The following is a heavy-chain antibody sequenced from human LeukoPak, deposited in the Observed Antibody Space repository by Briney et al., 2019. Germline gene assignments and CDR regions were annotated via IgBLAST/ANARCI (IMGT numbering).Heavy chain of an antibody. J-gene: IGHJ4*02. CDR1: GFTFSSYA. D-gene: IGHD2-8*01. CDR3: ARDRRNDYFDY. Sequence: GGSLRLSCAASGFTFSSYAMHWVRQAPGKGLEWVAVISYDGSSKYFADSVKGRFTISRDNSKNTLYLQMNSLRAEDTAVYYCARDRRNDYFDYWGQETLVTVPS. V-gene: IGHV3-30-3*01. CDR2: ISYDGSSK.